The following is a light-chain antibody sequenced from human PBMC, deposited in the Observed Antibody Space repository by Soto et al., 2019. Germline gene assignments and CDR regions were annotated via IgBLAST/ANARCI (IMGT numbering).Light chain of an antibody. J-gene: IGKJ1*01. CDR1: PYINTR. V-gene: IGKV1-5*03. CDR2: KAC. Sequence: DIQMPQSPSTRPASVGDKVTLTCRASPYINTRSAWYPQKPGKAPMLLIYKACDLQSGVPSRFRGSGSGTEFTLTISSLHPDDFATYYCQQYDSYPCTFGQGTKVE. CDR3: QQYDSYPCT.